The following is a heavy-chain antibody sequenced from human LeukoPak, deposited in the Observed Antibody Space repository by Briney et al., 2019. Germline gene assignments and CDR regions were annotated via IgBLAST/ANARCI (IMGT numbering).Heavy chain of an antibody. D-gene: IGHD3-10*01. V-gene: IGHV4-30-2*01. CDR3: ARDQDYYGSRTSIGAFDI. CDR1: GGSISSGGYY. CDR2: IYHSGST. Sequence: IPSETLSLTCTVSGGSISSGGYYWSWIRQPPGKGLEWIGYIYHSGSTYYNPSLKSRVTISVDRSKNQFSLKLSSVTAADTAVYFCARDQDYYGSRTSIGAFDIWGQGTMVTVSS. J-gene: IGHJ3*02.